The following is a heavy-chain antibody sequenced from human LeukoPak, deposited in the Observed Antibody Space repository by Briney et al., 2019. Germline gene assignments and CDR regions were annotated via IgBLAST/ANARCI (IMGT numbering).Heavy chain of an antibody. CDR3: ASWGLYDFWSGYSHYYFDY. CDR1: GFTFSSYA. Sequence: GGSLRLSCAASGFTFSSYAMHWVRQAPGKGLEYVSAISSDGISTFYADSVKGRFTISRDNSKNTLYLQMNSLRAEDTAVYYCASWGLYDFWSGYSHYYFDYWGQGTLVTVSS. V-gene: IGHV3-64*04. J-gene: IGHJ4*02. CDR2: ISSDGIST. D-gene: IGHD3-3*01.